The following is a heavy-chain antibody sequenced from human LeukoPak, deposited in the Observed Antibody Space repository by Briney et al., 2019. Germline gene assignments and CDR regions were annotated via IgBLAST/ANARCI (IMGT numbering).Heavy chain of an antibody. CDR3: ARDPVGVPEGAFDI. D-gene: IGHD2-2*01. Sequence: ASVKVCCKASGYTFTSCYMHWVRQAPGQGLGWMRIINPSGGSTSYAQKFQGRVTMTRDTSTSTDYMALSSLRSEDTAVYYCARDPVGVPEGAFDIWGQGTMVTVSS. CDR2: INPSGGST. CDR1: GYTFTSCY. V-gene: IGHV1-46*01. J-gene: IGHJ3*02.